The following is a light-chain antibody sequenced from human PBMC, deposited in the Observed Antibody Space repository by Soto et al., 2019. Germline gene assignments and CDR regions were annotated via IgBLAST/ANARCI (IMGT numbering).Light chain of an antibody. CDR1: QNIRKY. V-gene: IGKV1-33*01. CDR2: DAS. J-gene: IGKJ2*01. CDR3: HQSDELPYT. Sequence: DIPMTQSPSSLSASVGDRVTITCQASQNIRKYLNWYQHKLGKAPKLLISDASNLEPGVPSSFSASGSGTDFTCTISGLQPGDRETYFCHQSDELPYTFGGGTRLEI.